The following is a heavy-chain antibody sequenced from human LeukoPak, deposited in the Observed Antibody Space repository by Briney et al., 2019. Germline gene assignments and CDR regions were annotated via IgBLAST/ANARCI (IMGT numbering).Heavy chain of an antibody. J-gene: IGHJ4*02. V-gene: IGHV3-21*01. CDR2: ISSSGSHI. CDR1: GFTSSDYS. CDR3: ASAPNYYESSGYKTWLDN. Sequence: GGSLRLSCAASGFTSSDYSMNWVRQAPGKGLEWVSSISSSGSHIYYADLVKGRFTVSRDNAKTSLFLQMNSLRDEDTAVYYCASAPNYYESSGYKTWLDNWGQGTLVPVSS. D-gene: IGHD3-22*01.